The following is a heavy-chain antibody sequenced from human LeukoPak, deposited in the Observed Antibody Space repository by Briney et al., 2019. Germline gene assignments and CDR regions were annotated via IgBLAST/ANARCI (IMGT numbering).Heavy chain of an antibody. CDR1: GYTFTAYY. CDR3: ARGGGSYSGFDYYYYGMDV. CDR2: INPNSDGT. D-gene: IGHD5-12*01. J-gene: IGHJ6*02. Sequence: ASVKVSCKASGYTFTAYYIHWVRPAPGQGLEWMGWINPNSDGTNSAQKFQGRVTMTRDTSTTTAYMELRRLRSDDTAVYYCARGGGSYSGFDYYYYGMDVWGQGTTVTVSS. V-gene: IGHV1-2*02.